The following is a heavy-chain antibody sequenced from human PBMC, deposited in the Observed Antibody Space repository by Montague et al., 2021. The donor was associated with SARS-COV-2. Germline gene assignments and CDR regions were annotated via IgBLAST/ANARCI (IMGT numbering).Heavy chain of an antibody. CDR2: IYYSGST. CDR3: ARVVGDYDFWSGQYYYYYYMDV. D-gene: IGHD3-3*01. J-gene: IGHJ6*03. CDR1: GGSISSYY. Sequence: SETLSLTCTVSGGSISSYYWSWIRQPPGKGLEWIGYIYYSGSTNYNPSLKSRVTISVDTSKNQFSLKLSSVTAADTAVYSCARVVGDYDFWSGQYYYYYYMDVWGKGTRSPSP. V-gene: IGHV4-59*01.